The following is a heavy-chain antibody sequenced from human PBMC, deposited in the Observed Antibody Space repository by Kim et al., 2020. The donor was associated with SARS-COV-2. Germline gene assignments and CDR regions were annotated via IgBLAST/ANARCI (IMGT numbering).Heavy chain of an antibody. CDR2: ISAYNGNT. CDR3: ARDLRSATSPNITIFGVDRFYGMHV. D-gene: IGHD3-3*01. Sequence: ASVKVSCKASGYTFTSYGISWVRQAPGQGLEWMGWISAYNGNTNYAQKLQGRVTMTTDTSTSTAYMELRSLRSDDTAVYYCARDLRSATSPNITIFGVDRFYGMHVCGQGTTAPVSS. J-gene: IGHJ6*02. CDR1: GYTFTSYG. V-gene: IGHV1-18*04.